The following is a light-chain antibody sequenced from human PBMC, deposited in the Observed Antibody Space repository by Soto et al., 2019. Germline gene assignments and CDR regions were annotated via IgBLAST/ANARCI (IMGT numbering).Light chain of an antibody. CDR1: NGDVGGYNY. V-gene: IGLV2-11*01. CDR3: CSYAGSYTFVL. CDR2: DVS. J-gene: IGLJ2*01. Sequence: QSALTQPRSVSGSPGQSVTISCTGTNGDVGGYNYVSWYQQNPGKAPKLMIYDVSKRPSGVPDCFSGSKSGNTASLTISGLQAEDEADYYCCSYAGSYTFVLFGGGTKLTVL.